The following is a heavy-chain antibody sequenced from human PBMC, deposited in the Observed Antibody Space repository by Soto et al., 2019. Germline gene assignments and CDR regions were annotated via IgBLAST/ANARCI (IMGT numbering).Heavy chain of an antibody. J-gene: IGHJ3*02. CDR1: GFTFSSYS. D-gene: IGHD3-10*01. Sequence: GGSLRLSCAASGFTFSSYSMNWVRQAPGKGLEWVSSISSSSSYIYYADSVKGRFTISRDNAKNSLYLQMNRLRAEDTAVYYCARDQLGEADAFDIWGKGTMVTVSS. V-gene: IGHV3-21*01. CDR2: ISSSSSYI. CDR3: ARDQLGEADAFDI.